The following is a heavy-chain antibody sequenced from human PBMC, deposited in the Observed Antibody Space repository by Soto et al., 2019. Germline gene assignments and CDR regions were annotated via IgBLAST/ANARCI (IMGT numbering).Heavy chain of an antibody. CDR1: GHTFTSYG. D-gene: IGHD2-2*01. Sequence: ASVKVSCKASGHTFTSYGISWVRQAPGQGLVWMVWISAYNGNTNYAQKLQGRVTMTTDTSTSTAYMELRSLRSDDTAVYYCARSRAAMPLDAFDIWGQGTMVTVSS. CDR2: ISAYNGNT. V-gene: IGHV1-18*01. J-gene: IGHJ3*02. CDR3: ARSRAAMPLDAFDI.